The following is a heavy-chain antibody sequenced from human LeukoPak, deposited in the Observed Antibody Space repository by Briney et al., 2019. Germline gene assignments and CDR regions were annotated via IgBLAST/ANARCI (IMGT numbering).Heavy chain of an antibody. CDR1: GFTFSSYW. CDR2: IKQDGSEK. J-gene: IGHJ3*02. D-gene: IGHD2-21*02. Sequence: GGSLRLSCAASGFTFSSYWMSWVRQAPGKGLEWVANIKQDGSEKYYVDSVKGRFTISRDNAKNSLYLQMNSLRAEDTAVYYCARLCGGDCYFAFDIWGQGTMVTVSS. V-gene: IGHV3-7*03. CDR3: ARLCGGDCYFAFDI.